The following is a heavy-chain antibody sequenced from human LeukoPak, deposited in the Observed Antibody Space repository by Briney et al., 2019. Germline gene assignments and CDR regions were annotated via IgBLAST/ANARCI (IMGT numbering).Heavy chain of an antibody. CDR2: ISSSGSTI. J-gene: IGHJ4*02. CDR3: ARSEEQIVLDY. D-gene: IGHD3-22*01. V-gene: IGHV3-11*04. Sequence: PGGSLRLSCAASGFTFSDYYMSWIRQAPGKGLEWVSYISSSGSTIYYADSVKGRFTISRDNSKNTLYLQMNSLRAEDTAVYYCARSEEQIVLDYWGQGTLVTVSS. CDR1: GFTFSDYY.